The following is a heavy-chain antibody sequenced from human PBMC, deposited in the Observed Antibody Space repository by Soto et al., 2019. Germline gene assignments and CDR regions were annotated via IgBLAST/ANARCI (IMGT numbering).Heavy chain of an antibody. CDR1: GGSVSSGSYY. D-gene: IGHD2-15*01. Sequence: SETLSLTCTVSGGSVSSGSYYWSWIRQPPGKGLEWIGYMYYGGRTNYNPSLKSRVTTSVDTSKMQVSLKLSSVTAADTAVSFCARGTPSPLIVRSSRGPWFDPWGQGTLVTVSS. CDR3: ARGTPSPLIVRSSRGPWFDP. J-gene: IGHJ5*02. V-gene: IGHV4-61*01. CDR2: MYYGGRT.